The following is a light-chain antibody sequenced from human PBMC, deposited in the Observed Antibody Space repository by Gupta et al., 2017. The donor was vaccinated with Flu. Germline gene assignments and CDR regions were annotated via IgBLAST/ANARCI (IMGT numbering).Light chain of an antibody. Sequence: SSDVVAYDSVSWYQQHPGKAPKLMICEVSNRPSGVSNRFSGSKSGNTASLTISGLQAEDEADYYCSSYTSSSTDVVFGGGTKLTVL. CDR2: EVS. J-gene: IGLJ2*01. V-gene: IGLV2-14*01. CDR3: SSYTSSSTDVV. CDR1: SSDVVAYDS.